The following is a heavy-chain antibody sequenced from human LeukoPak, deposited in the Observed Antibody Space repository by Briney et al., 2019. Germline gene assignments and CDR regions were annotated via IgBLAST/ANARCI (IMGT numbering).Heavy chain of an antibody. Sequence: GESLRISFKGSGYSFTSYWISWVRQMSGKGLEWMVRIDPSDSYTNYSPSFQGHVTISADKSISTAYLQWSSLKASDTAMYYCARHIKWLVNDYWGQGTLVTVSS. CDR2: IDPSDSYT. D-gene: IGHD6-19*01. CDR3: ARHIKWLVNDY. V-gene: IGHV5-10-1*01. CDR1: GYSFTSYW. J-gene: IGHJ4*02.